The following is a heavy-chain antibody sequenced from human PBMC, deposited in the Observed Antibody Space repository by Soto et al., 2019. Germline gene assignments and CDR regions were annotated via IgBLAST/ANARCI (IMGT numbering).Heavy chain of an antibody. CDR3: ARRRASDYGGNHHPYYFDR. Sequence: KPSETVSLTCTVSGASIITDNYFWVWIRQSPRRGLELIGSISYSGRTYDNPSLQSRVTISIDASKNQFSPKLTSVTTADTAVYYCARRRASDYGGNHHPYYFDRWGQGALVTVSS. V-gene: IGHV4-39*01. D-gene: IGHD4-17*01. J-gene: IGHJ4*02. CDR1: GASIITDNYF. CDR2: ISYSGRT.